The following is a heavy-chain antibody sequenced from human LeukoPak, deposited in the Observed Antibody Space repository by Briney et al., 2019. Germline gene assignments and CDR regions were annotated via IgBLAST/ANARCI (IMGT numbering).Heavy chain of an antibody. CDR2: INHSGST. Sequence: SETLSLTCAVYGGSFSGCYWSWIRQPPGKGLEWIGEINHSGSTNYNPSLKSRVTISVDTSKNQFSLKLSSVTAADTAVYYCARRGRRDAFDIWGQGTMVTVSS. J-gene: IGHJ3*02. D-gene: IGHD3-10*01. V-gene: IGHV4-34*01. CDR3: ARRGRRDAFDI. CDR1: GGSFSGCY.